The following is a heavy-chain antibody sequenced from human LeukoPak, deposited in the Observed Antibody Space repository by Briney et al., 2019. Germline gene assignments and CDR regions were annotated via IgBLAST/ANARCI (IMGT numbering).Heavy chain of an antibody. CDR2: ISYDGSNK. CDR3: AKDVSSGWFSY. Sequence: GGSLRLSCAASGFTFSSYGMHWVRQAPGKGLEWVAVISYDGSNKYYADSVKGRFTIFRDNSKNTLYLQMNSLRAEDTAVYYCAKDVSSGWFSYWGQGTLVTVSS. CDR1: GFTFSSYG. V-gene: IGHV3-30*18. D-gene: IGHD6-19*01. J-gene: IGHJ4*02.